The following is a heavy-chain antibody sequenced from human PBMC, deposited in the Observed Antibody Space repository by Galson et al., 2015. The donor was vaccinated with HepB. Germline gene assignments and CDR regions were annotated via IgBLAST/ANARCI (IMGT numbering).Heavy chain of an antibody. J-gene: IGHJ3*02. Sequence: SLRLSCAASGFTFSTFWMTWVRQAPGKGLEWVANIKQDGSEKYYVDSVKGRFTISRDNAKNSLYLQMNSLRPEDTAMYFCARYLGDYRAFDIWCQGTMVTVSS. D-gene: IGHD4-17*01. V-gene: IGHV3-7*01. CDR1: GFTFSTFW. CDR3: ARYLGDYRAFDI. CDR2: IKQDGSEK.